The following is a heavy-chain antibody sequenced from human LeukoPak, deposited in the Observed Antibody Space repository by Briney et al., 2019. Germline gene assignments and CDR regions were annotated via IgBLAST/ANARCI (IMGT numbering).Heavy chain of an antibody. V-gene: IGHV3-23*01. CDR1: GFTFNNYA. Sequence: GGSLRLSCAASGFTFNNYAMSWVRQAPGKGLEWVSTVSGSGAIAYYTDSDKGRFTISRDNSKNTLYLQMSSLTAKDTAVYYCAKDRSIGTYYTFDSWGQGTLVTVSP. J-gene: IGHJ4*02. D-gene: IGHD1-26*01. CDR2: VSGSGAIA. CDR3: AKDRSIGTYYTFDS.